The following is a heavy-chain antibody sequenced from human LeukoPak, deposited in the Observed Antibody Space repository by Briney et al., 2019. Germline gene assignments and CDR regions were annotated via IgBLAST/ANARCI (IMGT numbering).Heavy chain of an antibody. J-gene: IGHJ6*02. D-gene: IGHD2-15*01. CDR1: GGTFSSYA. CDR2: IIPILGIA. CDR3: ARIRDIVVVAATGTFDYYYGMDV. Sequence: SVKVSCKASGGTFSSYAISWVRQAPGQGLEWMGRIIPILGIANYAQKFQGRVTITADKSTSTAYMELSSLRSEDTAVYYCARIRDIVVVAATGTFDYYYGMDVWGQGTTVTVSS. V-gene: IGHV1-69*04.